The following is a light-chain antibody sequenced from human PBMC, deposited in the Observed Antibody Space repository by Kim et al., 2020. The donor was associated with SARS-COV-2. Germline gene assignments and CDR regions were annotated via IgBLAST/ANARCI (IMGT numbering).Light chain of an antibody. CDR2: KAS. Sequence: DIQMTQSPSTLSASVGDRVTITCRASQSVNRYLAWYQQKPGKVPKVLIYKASTLKSGVPSRFSGRGSGTEFTLTISSLQPDDFATYYCQQYNSFSGTFGQGTKLEI. V-gene: IGKV1-5*03. CDR1: QSVNRY. J-gene: IGKJ2*01. CDR3: QQYNSFSGT.